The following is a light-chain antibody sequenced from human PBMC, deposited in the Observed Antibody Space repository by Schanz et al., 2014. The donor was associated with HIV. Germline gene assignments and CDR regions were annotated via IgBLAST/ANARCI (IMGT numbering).Light chain of an antibody. J-gene: IGLJ1*01. Sequence: SALTQPASASGSPGQSVTISCTGTSSDVGGYHYVSWYQQHPGKAPKLMIYEVSKRPSGVPDRFSGSKSDNTASLTVSGLQAEDEADYYCSSYAGSNNPYVFGTGTKVTVL. CDR3: SSYAGSNNPYV. CDR2: EVS. CDR1: SSDVGGYHY. V-gene: IGLV2-8*01.